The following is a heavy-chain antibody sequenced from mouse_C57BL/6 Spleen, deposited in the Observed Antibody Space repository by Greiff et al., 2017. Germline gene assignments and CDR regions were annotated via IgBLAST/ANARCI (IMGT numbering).Heavy chain of an antibody. CDR3: ARGAAYDSNYHAMDY. D-gene: IGHD2-5*01. V-gene: IGHV5-17*01. J-gene: IGHJ4*01. CDR1: GFTFSDYG. Sequence: EVMLVESGGGLVKPGGSLKLSCAASGFTFSDYGMHWVRQAPETGLEWVAYISSGSSTIYYAAPVKGRFTISSDNAKNNLFLRRTSLRYEDTAMYYCARGAAYDSNYHAMDYWGQGTSVTVSS. CDR2: ISSGSSTI.